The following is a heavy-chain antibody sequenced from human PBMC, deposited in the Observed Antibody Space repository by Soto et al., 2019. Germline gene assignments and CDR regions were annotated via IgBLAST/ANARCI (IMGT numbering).Heavy chain of an antibody. V-gene: IGHV1-69*01. Sequence: QVQLVQSGAEVKKPGSSVKVSCKASGGTFSSYAISWVRQAPGQGLEWMGGIIPIFGTANYAQKFQGRVTITADESTSTAYMELSSLRSEDMAVYYCARNSGKQIIDYYYYGMDVWGQGTTVTVSS. CDR1: GGTFSSYA. D-gene: IGHD6-19*01. CDR3: ARNSGKQIIDYYYYGMDV. CDR2: IIPIFGTA. J-gene: IGHJ6*02.